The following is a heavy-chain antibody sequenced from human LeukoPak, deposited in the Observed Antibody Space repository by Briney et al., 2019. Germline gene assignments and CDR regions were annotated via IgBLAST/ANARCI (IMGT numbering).Heavy chain of an antibody. CDR2: INWNGGST. D-gene: IGHD1-7*01. CDR1: GFTFDDYG. CDR3: ARAGLYNWNYEGTAYFDY. V-gene: IGHV3-20*04. Sequence: PGGSLRLSCAASGFTFDDYGMSWVRQAPGKGLEWVSVINWNGGSTGYADSVKGRFTISRDNAKNSLYLQMNSLRAEDTALYYCARAGLYNWNYEGTAYFDYWGQGTLVTVSS. J-gene: IGHJ4*02.